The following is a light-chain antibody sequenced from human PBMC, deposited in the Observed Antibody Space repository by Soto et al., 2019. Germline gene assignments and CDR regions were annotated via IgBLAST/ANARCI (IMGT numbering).Light chain of an antibody. CDR2: LGS. Sequence: DIVMTQSPLSLPVTPGEPASISCRSSQSLLHSNGYNYLDWYLQKPGQSPQLLIYLGSNRASGVPDRFSGSGSGTDFTLKIRRVEAEDVGVYYCMQALQTPLTFGGGNKVEIK. J-gene: IGKJ4*01. V-gene: IGKV2-28*01. CDR1: QSLLHSNGYNY. CDR3: MQALQTPLT.